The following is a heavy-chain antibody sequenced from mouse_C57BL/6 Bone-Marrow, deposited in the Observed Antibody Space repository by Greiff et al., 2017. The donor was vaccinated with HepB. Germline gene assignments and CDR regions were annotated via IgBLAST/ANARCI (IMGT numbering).Heavy chain of an antibody. CDR3: PSSYYGNYEAY. D-gene: IGHD2-1*01. Sequence: EVQLQQSGAELVRPGASVKLSCTASGFNIKDDYMHWVKQRPEQGLEWIGWIDPENGDTEYASKFQGKATITADTSSNTAYLQLSSLTAEDTAFDYCPSSYYGNYEAYWGQGTLVTVSA. CDR1: GFNIKDDY. CDR2: IDPENGDT. J-gene: IGHJ3*01. V-gene: IGHV14-4*01.